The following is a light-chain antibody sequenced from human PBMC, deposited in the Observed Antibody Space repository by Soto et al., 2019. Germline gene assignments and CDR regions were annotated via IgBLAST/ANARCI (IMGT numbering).Light chain of an antibody. CDR3: EAWDSSLSAGV. V-gene: IGLV1-51*01. CDR2: DND. Sequence: QSVLTQPPSVSAAPGQKVTVSSSGSRSNIGNNSVSWYQHLPGTAPKLLIYDNDKRPSGIPDRFSASKSGTSATLGITGLQTGDEADYYCEAWDSSLSAGVFGGGTKLTVL. J-gene: IGLJ3*02. CDR1: RSNIGNNS.